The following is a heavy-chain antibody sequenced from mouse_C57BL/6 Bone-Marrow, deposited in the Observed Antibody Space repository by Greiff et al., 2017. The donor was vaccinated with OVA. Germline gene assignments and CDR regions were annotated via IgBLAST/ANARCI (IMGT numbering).Heavy chain of an antibody. CDR1: GFTFSDYG. CDR2: FSNLAYSI. CDR3: ARLPSIYYDYDGFAMDY. J-gene: IGHJ4*01. V-gene: IGHV5-15*01. D-gene: IGHD2-4*01. Sequence: EVMLVESGGGLVQPGGSLKLSCAASGFTFSDYGMAWFRQAPRKGPEWVAFFSNLAYSIYYADTVTGRFTISRENAKNTLNLEMCSLRSEDTARYDCARLPSIYYDYDGFAMDYWGQGTSVTVSS.